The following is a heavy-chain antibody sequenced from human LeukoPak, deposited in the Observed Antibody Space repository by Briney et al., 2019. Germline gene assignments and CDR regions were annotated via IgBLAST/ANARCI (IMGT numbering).Heavy chain of an antibody. Sequence: GGSLRLSCAASRFTFINAWMNWVRQAPGKGLEWVGRIKSKADGETTDYAAPVRGRFTISRDDSNNMVYLQMSSLKVEGTAVYYCAIDEPNYAPYDFDYWGQGTLVTVSS. D-gene: IGHD4/OR15-4a*01. V-gene: IGHV3-15*01. CDR3: AIDEPNYAPYDFDY. CDR1: RFTFINAW. J-gene: IGHJ4*02. CDR2: IKSKADGETT.